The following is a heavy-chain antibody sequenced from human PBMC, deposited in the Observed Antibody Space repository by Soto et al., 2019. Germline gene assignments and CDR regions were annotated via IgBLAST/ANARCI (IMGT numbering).Heavy chain of an antibody. CDR2: IYPSDSDT. V-gene: IGHV5-51*01. CDR1: GYNFAGYW. CDR3: ARGGVSTRTFDY. D-gene: IGHD3-3*01. Sequence: PGESLKISCTGSGYNFAGYWISWVLQMPGKGLELMGIIYPSDSDTRYRPSFQGQVTISADKSISSAYLQWSSLRASDTAMYYCARGGVSTRTFDYWGQGTPVTVSS. J-gene: IGHJ4*02.